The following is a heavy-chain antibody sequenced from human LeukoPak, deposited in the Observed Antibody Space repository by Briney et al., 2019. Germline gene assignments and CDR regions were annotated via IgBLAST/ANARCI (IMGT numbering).Heavy chain of an antibody. V-gene: IGHV4-59*08. CDR3: ASRTPYDSSLDY. CDR2: IYYSGST. D-gene: IGHD4-23*01. J-gene: IGHJ4*02. CDR1: GGSISSYY. Sequence: SETLSLTCTVSGGSISSYYWSWIRQPPGKGLEWIGYIYYSGSTNYNPSLKSRVTISVDTSKNQFSLKLSSVTAADTAVYYCASRTPYDSSLDYWGQGTPVTVSS.